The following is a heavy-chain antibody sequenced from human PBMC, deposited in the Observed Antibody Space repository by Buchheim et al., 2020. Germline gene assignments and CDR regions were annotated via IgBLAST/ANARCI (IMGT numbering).Heavy chain of an antibody. CDR1: AGTFTNSA. V-gene: IGHV1-69*01. CDR3: ARGTRTTERFDL. CDR2: ILPVYGTP. D-gene: IGHD1-1*01. J-gene: IGHJ4*02. Sequence: QVQLVQSGAEVKKPGSSVKVSCKTSAGTFTNSAVSWVRQAPGQGLEWMGGILPVYGTPNYAHKFQGRVTITVDESTTTAPSTAYMELSDLRSEDTGTYYCARGTRTTERFDLWGQGT.